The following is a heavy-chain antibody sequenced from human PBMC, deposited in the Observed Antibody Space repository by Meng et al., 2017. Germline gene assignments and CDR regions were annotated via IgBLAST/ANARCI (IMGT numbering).Heavy chain of an antibody. CDR2: INTKTGNP. J-gene: IGHJ4*02. CDR1: ASTFSNDD. CDR3: ATTGGGFDY. Sequence: QVQLVQSGSELMKSGASVKVACMTSASTFSNDDINWVRQAPGQGLEWMGWINTKTGNPTYAQGFTGRFVFSLDTSVSTAHLHISTLTPEDTAVYYCATTGGGFDYWGQGTLVTVSS. V-gene: IGHV7-4-1*02. D-gene: IGHD2-8*02.